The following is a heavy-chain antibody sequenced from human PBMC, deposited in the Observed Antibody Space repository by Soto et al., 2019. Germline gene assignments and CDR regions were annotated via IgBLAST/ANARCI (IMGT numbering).Heavy chain of an antibody. V-gene: IGHV3-66*01. CDR2: IYSGGST. J-gene: IGHJ4*02. Sequence: EEQLVESGGDLVQPGGSLRLSCAASGFTVSNNYMSWVRQAPGKGLEWVSLIYSGGSTYYADSVKGRFTISRDSSKNTXXXXXXXXXXXXXXXXXXXAYSHKGYWGQGTLVTVSS. CDR1: GFTVSNNY. CDR3: XAYSHKGY. D-gene: IGHD3-16*01.